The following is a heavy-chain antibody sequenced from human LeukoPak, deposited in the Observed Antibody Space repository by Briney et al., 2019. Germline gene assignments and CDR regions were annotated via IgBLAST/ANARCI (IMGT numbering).Heavy chain of an antibody. CDR1: GGFISSSSYY. V-gene: IGHV4-39*01. CDR3: ATNGSIVGASFQR. CDR2: IFYSGNT. J-gene: IGHJ1*01. Sequence: SETLSLTCTVSGGFISSSSYYWGWIRQPPGKGLEWIGSIFYSGNTYYNPSLKSRVTISVDTTKNQFCLRLRCVTASHTAVYLCATNGSIVGASFQRWGQGTLVTVSS. D-gene: IGHD1-26*01.